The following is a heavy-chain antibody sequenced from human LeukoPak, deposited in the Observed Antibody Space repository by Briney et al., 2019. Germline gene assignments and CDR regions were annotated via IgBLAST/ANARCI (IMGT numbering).Heavy chain of an antibody. Sequence: PGGSLRLSCAASGFTFSSYAMHWVRQAPGKGLEWVAVISYDGSNKYCADSVKGRFTISRDNSKNTLYLQMNSLRAEDTAVYYCARDGSYDFWSGYWFSPHAGMDVWGQGTTVTVSS. CDR1: GFTFSSYA. V-gene: IGHV3-30-3*01. D-gene: IGHD3-3*01. CDR3: ARDGSYDFWSGYWFSPHAGMDV. J-gene: IGHJ6*02. CDR2: ISYDGSNK.